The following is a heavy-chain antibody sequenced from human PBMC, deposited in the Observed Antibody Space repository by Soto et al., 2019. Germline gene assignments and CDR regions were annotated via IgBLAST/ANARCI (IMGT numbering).Heavy chain of an antibody. J-gene: IGHJ4*02. V-gene: IGHV3-33*01. D-gene: IGHD3-10*01. CDR3: ARVDMVRGVITPDY. CDR1: GFTFSSYG. CDR2: IWYDGSNK. Sequence: QVQLVESGGGVVQPGRSLRLSCAASGFTFSSYGMHWVRQAPGKGLEWVAVIWYDGSNKYYADSVKGRFTISRDNSKNTLYLQMNSLRAEDTAVYYCARVDMVRGVITPDYWGQGTLVTVSS.